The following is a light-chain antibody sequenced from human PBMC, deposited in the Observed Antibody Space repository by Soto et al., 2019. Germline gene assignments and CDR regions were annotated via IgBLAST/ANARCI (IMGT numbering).Light chain of an antibody. CDR1: QSISSTY. Sequence: EIVLTQSPGPLSLSPGEIATLSCRASQSISSTYLAWYRQKPGQAPRLLIYAASSRSTGIPARCSGSGSGTDFTLTISRLEPEDFAVYYCQQYYASSWTFGQGTRVESK. V-gene: IGKV3-20*01. CDR2: AAS. CDR3: QQYYASSWT. J-gene: IGKJ1*01.